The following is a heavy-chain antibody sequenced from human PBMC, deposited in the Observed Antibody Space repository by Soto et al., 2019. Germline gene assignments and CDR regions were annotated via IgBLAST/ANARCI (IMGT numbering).Heavy chain of an antibody. CDR1: GGSISSYY. V-gene: IGHV4-59*01. CDR3: AKHDYGDYDAFDI. D-gene: IGHD4-17*01. CDR2: IYYSGST. J-gene: IGHJ3*02. Sequence: PSETLSLTCTFSGGSISSYYWSWIRQPPGKGLEWIGYIYYSGSTNYNPSLKSRVTISVDTSKNQFSLKLSSVTAADTAVYYCAKHDYGDYDAFDIWGQGTMVTVSS.